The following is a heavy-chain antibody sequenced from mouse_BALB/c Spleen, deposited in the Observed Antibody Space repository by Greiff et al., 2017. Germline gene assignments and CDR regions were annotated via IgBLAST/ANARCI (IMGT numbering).Heavy chain of an antibody. CDR2: IYPGNGDT. D-gene: IGHD2-1*01. V-gene: IGHV1-12*01. CDR3: ARVSYYGNYWYFDV. CDR1: GYTFTSYN. Sequence: QVQLKQSGAELVKPGASVKMSCKASGYTFTSYNMHWVKQTPGQGLEWIGAIYPGNGDTSYNQKFKGKATLTADKSSSTAYMQLSSLTSEDSAVYYCARVSYYGNYWYFDVWGAGTTVTVSS. J-gene: IGHJ1*01.